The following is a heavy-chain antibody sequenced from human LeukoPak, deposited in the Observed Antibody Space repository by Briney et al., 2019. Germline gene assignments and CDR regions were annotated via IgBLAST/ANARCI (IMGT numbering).Heavy chain of an antibody. J-gene: IGHJ6*02. Sequence: PGGSLRLSCAGSGFTFSSNALSWVRQAPGKGLEWVSAISTSGGNTYYADSVRGRFTISRDNSKNTLYLQMNTLRAEDTAVYYCARDIVVVPAAMGFYYYYYGMDVWGQGTTVTVSS. D-gene: IGHD2-2*01. CDR1: GFTFSSNA. CDR2: ISTSGGNT. V-gene: IGHV3-23*01. CDR3: ARDIVVVPAAMGFYYYYYGMDV.